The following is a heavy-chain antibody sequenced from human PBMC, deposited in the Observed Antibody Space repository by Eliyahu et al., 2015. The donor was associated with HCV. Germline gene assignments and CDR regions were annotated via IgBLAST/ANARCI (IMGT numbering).Heavy chain of an antibody. V-gene: IGHV3-30-3*01. D-gene: IGHD2/OR15-2a*01. CDR1: GFTFSTSP. J-gene: IGHJ4*02. Sequence: VQLVESGGGVVQPGRSLRLSCAASGFTFSTSPMHWVRPAPGKGLEWVAVTSHDENNKFYVDSVKGRFTISRDNSKNTLFLQMNNLRLEDTAIYYCAKDVFGSIDYWGQGTLVTVSS. CDR2: TSHDENNK. CDR3: AKDVFGSIDY.